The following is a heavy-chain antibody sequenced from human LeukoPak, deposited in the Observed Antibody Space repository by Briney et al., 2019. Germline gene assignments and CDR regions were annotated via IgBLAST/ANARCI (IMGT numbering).Heavy chain of an antibody. V-gene: IGHV4-59*01. Sequence: ASETLSLTCTVSGGSMTPYYWSWIRQPPGKGLEWIGYIYYLGNTNYNSSLKCRVTISVDTSKNQFSLRLTSVTAADTAVYYCARVSYSGSYRYFAYWGQGNRVVVSS. CDR2: IYYLGNT. CDR1: GGSMTPYY. J-gene: IGHJ4*02. D-gene: IGHD1-26*01. CDR3: ARVSYSGSYRYFAY.